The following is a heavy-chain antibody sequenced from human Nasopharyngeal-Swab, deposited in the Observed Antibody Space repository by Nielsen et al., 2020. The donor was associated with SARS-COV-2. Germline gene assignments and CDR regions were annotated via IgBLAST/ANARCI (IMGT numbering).Heavy chain of an antibody. J-gene: IGHJ3*02. D-gene: IGHD1-26*01. V-gene: IGHV1-69*10. Sequence: SVKVSCKASGGTFSSYSISWVRQAPGQGLEWMGGIIPILGIANYAQKFQGRVTITADKSTSTAYMELSSLRSEDTAVYYCASRRAVGATHHAFAIWGPGSMVTVSS. CDR2: IIPILGIA. CDR3: ASRRAVGATHHAFAI. CDR1: GGTFSSYS.